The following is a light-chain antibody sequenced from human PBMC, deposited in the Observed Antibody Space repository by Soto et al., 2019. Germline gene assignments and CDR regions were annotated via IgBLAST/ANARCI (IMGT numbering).Light chain of an antibody. J-gene: IGLJ1*01. Sequence: QSVLTQPPSVSAAPGQTVTISCSGTDSNIGKNYVSWYQQFPGTVPKVVIYDNNNRPSGIPDRFSGSKSGTSATLGITGLQTGDEADYYCGTWDSSLSAVVFGAGTKLTVL. CDR3: GTWDSSLSAVV. V-gene: IGLV1-51*01. CDR1: DSNIGKNY. CDR2: DNN.